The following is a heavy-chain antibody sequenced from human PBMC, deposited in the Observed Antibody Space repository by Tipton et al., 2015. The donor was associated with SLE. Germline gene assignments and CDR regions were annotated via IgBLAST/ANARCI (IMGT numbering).Heavy chain of an antibody. J-gene: IGHJ6*02. V-gene: IGHV1-18*01. Sequence: QLVQSGAEVKKPGASVKVSCKASGYTFTSYGISWVRQAPGQGLEWMGWISAYNGNTNYAQKLQGRVTMTTDTSTSTAYMELRSLRSDDTAVYYCARDSDAGQQLNYYYGMDVWGQGTTVTVSS. D-gene: IGHD6-13*01. CDR2: ISAYNGNT. CDR3: ARDSDAGQQLNYYYGMDV. CDR1: GYTFTSYG.